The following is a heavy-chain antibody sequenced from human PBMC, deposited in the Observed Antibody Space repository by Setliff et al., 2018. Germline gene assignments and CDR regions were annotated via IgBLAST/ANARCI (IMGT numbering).Heavy chain of an antibody. CDR2: IYYSGST. V-gene: IGHV4-31*03. J-gene: IGHJ5*02. CDR1: GGSISSGGYY. D-gene: IGHD3-3*01. Sequence: SETLSLTCTVSGGSISSGGYYWSWIRQHPGKGLEWIGYIYYSGSTHYNPSLKSRVTISVDTSKNQFSLKLSSVTAADTATYYCARAGPTVTFFRVLVISLWVPWGQGSLVTVSS. CDR3: ARAGPTVTFFRVLVISLWVP.